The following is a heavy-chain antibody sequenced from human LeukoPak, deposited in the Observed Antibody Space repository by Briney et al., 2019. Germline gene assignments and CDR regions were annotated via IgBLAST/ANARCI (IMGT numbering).Heavy chain of an antibody. CDR1: GYTVTGYY. J-gene: IGHJ4*02. D-gene: IGHD2-21*02. Sequence: ASVKVSCKASGYTVTGYYIHWVRQAPGQGLEWMGWMNPNSGNRGYAQKFQGRVTMTEDTSTDTAYMELSSLRSEDTAVYYCATGAYCGGDCYALDYWGQGTLVTVSS. CDR2: MNPNSGNR. CDR3: ATGAYCGGDCYALDY. V-gene: IGHV1-8*02.